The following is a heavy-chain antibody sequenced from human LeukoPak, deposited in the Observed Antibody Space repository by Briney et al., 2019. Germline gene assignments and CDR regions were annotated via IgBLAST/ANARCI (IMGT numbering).Heavy chain of an antibody. V-gene: IGHV1-24*01. CDR2: FDPEDGET. CDR3: ATVVRNGYNFDY. D-gene: IGHD5-24*01. CDR1: GYTLTELS. Sequence: ASVKVSCKVSGYTLTELSMHWVRQAPGKGLEWMGGFDPEDGETIYAQKFQGRVTMTEDTSTDTAYMELSSLRSEDTAVYYCATVVRNGYNFDYWGQGTLVTVSS. J-gene: IGHJ4*02.